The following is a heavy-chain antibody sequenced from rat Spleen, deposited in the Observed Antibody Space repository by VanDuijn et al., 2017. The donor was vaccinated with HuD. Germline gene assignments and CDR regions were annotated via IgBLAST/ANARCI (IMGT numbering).Heavy chain of an antibody. J-gene: IGHJ2*01. V-gene: IGHV5-27*01. CDR2: ITNSGGST. Sequence: EVQLVESGGGLVQPGRSLKLSCAASGFTFSNYYMAWVRQAPTKGLEWVASITNSGGSTYYRDSVKGRFTISRDNAKSTLYLQMDSLRSEDTATYYCTTDASAYWGQGVMVTVSS. CDR1: GFTFSNYY. CDR3: TTDASAY.